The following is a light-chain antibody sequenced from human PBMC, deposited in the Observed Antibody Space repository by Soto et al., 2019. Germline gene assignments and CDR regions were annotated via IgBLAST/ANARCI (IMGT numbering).Light chain of an antibody. J-gene: IGKJ5*01. CDR1: QGLSNY. V-gene: IGKV1-16*01. CDR2: VAS. CDR3: QQLNSYPLIT. Sequence: DIQMTQSPSSLSASVGDRVTLSCRASQGLSNYLAWFQLKPGIAPKSLIYVASSLQSGVPSRVSASASGTDFILTISSLQPEDLATYYCQQLNSYPLITFGQGTRLEIK.